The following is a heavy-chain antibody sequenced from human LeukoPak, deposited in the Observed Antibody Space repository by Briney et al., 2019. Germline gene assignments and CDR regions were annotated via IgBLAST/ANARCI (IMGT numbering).Heavy chain of an antibody. CDR1: GFTFSNYA. D-gene: IGHD5-24*01. CDR3: ARAKDGTNILDY. CDR2: ISYDGSDK. V-gene: IGHV3-30-3*01. Sequence: GGSLRLSCAASGFTFSNYAMHWVRQAPGKGLEWVAVISYDGSDKYYADSVKGRFTISRDNSKNTLYLQMDSLRAEDTAVYYCARAKDGTNILDYWGQGTLVTVSS. J-gene: IGHJ4*02.